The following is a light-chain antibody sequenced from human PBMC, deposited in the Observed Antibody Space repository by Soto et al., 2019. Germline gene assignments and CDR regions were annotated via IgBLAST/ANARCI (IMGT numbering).Light chain of an antibody. CDR3: SSYTSSIL. J-gene: IGLJ2*01. V-gene: IGLV2-14*01. CDR2: DVS. Sequence: QSALTQPASVSGSPGQPVTISCTGTSSDVGGYNYVSWYQQHPGKAPKLMIYDVSTRPSGVSNRFSGSKSGNTASLTISGLQAEDEADYYCSSYTSSILFGGGTKLTVL. CDR1: SSDVGGYNY.